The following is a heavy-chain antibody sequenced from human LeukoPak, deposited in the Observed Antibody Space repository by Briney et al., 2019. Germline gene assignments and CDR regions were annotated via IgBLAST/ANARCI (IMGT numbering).Heavy chain of an antibody. V-gene: IGHV3-23*01. CDR1: GFTFNNFV. CDR2: INVNGGRT. Sequence: GGSLSLSCTASGFTFNNFVMTWVRQAPGKGLDWVASINVNGGRTFYADSVKGRCTISRDNSNNTLSLQLHSLKAEDTAVYYCFKNLKGTWELNPYDYWGQGALVTVSS. D-gene: IGHD1-26*01. CDR3: FKNLKGTWELNPYDY. J-gene: IGHJ4*02.